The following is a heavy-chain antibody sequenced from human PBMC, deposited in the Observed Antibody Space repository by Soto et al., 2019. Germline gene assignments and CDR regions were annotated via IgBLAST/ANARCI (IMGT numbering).Heavy chain of an antibody. V-gene: IGHV4-61*01. D-gene: IGHD3-9*01. CDR1: GGSVSSGSYD. J-gene: IGHJ4*02. Sequence: QVQLQESGPGLVTPSETLSLTCSVSGGSVSSGSYDWSWIRQPPGKGLEWIGSIHYSGCANYTPSLKRRVIVSLDPSRNLFSLMLTSVTAADTAVYYCAREDGWRILSTAYRKFYFDYWGQGALVTVSS. CDR2: IHYSGCA. CDR3: AREDGWRILSTAYRKFYFDY.